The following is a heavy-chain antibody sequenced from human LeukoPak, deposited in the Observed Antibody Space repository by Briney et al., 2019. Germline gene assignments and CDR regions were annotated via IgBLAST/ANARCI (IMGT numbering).Heavy chain of an antibody. CDR1: GFTFDDYA. CDR2: ISWNSGSI. D-gene: IGHD6-19*01. V-gene: IGHV3-9*03. Sequence: GRSLRLSXAASGFTFDDYAMHWVRQAPGKGLEWVSGISWNSGSIGYADSVKGRFTISRDNAKNSLYLQMNSLRAEDMALYYCAKYAYSSGWYYFDYWGQGTLVTVSS. CDR3: AKYAYSSGWYYFDY. J-gene: IGHJ4*02.